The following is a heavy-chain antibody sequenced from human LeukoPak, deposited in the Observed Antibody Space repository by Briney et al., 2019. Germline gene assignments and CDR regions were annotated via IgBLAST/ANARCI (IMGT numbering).Heavy chain of an antibody. V-gene: IGHV3-23*01. D-gene: IGHD6-13*01. CDR3: AKPADSSYYFDY. Sequence: GGSLRLSCAASGFTFSSSAMRWVRQAPGKGLEWVSAMRPTCDTTFYADSVKDPFTISRDNSKNTLYLQMNSLRAEDTAVYYCAKPADSSYYFDYWGQGTLVTV. CDR2: MRPTCDTT. J-gene: IGHJ4*02. CDR1: GFTFSSSA.